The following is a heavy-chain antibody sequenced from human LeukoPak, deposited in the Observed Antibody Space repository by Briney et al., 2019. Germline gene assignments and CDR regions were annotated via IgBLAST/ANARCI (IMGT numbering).Heavy chain of an antibody. CDR3: ASQGPYYFDY. Sequence: SETPSLTCAVYGGSFSGYYWSWIRQPPGKGLEWIGEINHSGSTNYNPSLKSRVTISVDTSKNQFSLKLSSVTAADTAVYYCASQGPYYFDYWGQGTLVTVSS. CDR1: GGSFSGYY. J-gene: IGHJ4*02. V-gene: IGHV4-34*01. CDR2: INHSGST.